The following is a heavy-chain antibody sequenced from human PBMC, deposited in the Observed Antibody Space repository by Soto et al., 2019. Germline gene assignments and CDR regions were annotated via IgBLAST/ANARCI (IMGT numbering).Heavy chain of an antibody. V-gene: IGHV3-21*01. J-gene: IGHJ6*02. CDR1: GGTFSSYA. CDR3: ARDPPGGLLLGYYYYYGMDV. D-gene: IGHD2-15*01. Sequence: SCKASGGTFSSYAISWVRQAPGQGLEWVSSISSSSSYIYYADSVKGRFTISRDNAKNSLYLQMNSLRAEDTAVYYCARDPPGGLLLGYYYYYGMDVWGQGTTVTVSS. CDR2: ISSSSSYI.